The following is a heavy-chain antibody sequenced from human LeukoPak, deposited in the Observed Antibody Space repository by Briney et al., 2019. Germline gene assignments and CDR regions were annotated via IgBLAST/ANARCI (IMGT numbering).Heavy chain of an antibody. D-gene: IGHD3-10*01. Sequence: GGSLRLSCAASGFTFSSYGMHWVRQAPGKGLEWVAVISYDGSNKYYADPVKGRFTISRDNSKNTLYLQMNSLRAEDTAVYYCAKEMLLWFGELDYYGMDVWGKGTTVTVSS. CDR1: GFTFSSYG. V-gene: IGHV3-30*18. CDR2: ISYDGSNK. J-gene: IGHJ6*04. CDR3: AKEMLLWFGELDYYGMDV.